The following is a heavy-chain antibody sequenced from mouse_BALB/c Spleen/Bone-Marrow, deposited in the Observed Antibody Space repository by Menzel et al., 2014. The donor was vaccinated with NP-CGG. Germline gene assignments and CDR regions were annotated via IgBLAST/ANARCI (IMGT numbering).Heavy chain of an antibody. Sequence: VQLQQSGAELARPGASVKLSCKASGYTFTSYWMQWVKQRPGQGLEWIGAIYPGDGDTRNTQKFKGKATLTADKSSSTAYVQLSSLASDDSAVYYCASNYYYGSSWSAMDYWGQGTAFTVSS. J-gene: IGHJ4*01. CDR3: ASNYYYGSSWSAMDY. V-gene: IGHV1-87*01. CDR2: IYPGDGDT. CDR1: GYTFTSYW. D-gene: IGHD1-1*01.